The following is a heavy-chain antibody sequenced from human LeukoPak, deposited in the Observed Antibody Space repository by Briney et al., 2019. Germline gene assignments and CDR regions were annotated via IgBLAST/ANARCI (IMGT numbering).Heavy chain of an antibody. J-gene: IGHJ4*02. V-gene: IGHV3-30*18. D-gene: IGHD1-26*01. Sequence: PGGSLRLSCAASGFTFSSYGMSWVRQAPGKGLEWVAVISYDGSNKNYADSVKGRFTISRDNSKNTLYLQMNSLRAEDTAVYYCAKDRLYSGLDYWGQGTLVTVSS. CDR1: GFTFSSYG. CDR2: ISYDGSNK. CDR3: AKDRLYSGLDY.